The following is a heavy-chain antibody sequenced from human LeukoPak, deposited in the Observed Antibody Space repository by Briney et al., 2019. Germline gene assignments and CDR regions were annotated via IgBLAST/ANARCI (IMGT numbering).Heavy chain of an antibody. CDR1: GGSISSGGYY. D-gene: IGHD3-9*01. J-gene: IGHJ3*02. CDR2: IYYSGST. CDR3: ARSDVLRYFDWLFPHDAFDI. Sequence: SETLSLTGTVSGGSISSGGYYWSWIRHHPGKGLEWIGYIYYSGSTNYNPSLKSRVTISVDPSKNHFSLKLSSVTAADTAVYYCARSDVLRYFDWLFPHDAFDIWGQGTMVTVSS. V-gene: IGHV4-61*08.